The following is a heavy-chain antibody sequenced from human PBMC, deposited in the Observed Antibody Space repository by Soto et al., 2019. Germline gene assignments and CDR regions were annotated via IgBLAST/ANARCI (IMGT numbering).Heavy chain of an antibody. CDR2: ISHSGST. CDR3: AREYTYGSNFFDC. CDR1: GGSIGSAAYY. Sequence: PSETVSLTCTVCGGSIGSAAYYWSWIRQHPGEGLEWIGYISHSGSTYYNPSLKSRVIISVDTSKNQFSLSLTSVTAADTAVYYRAREYTYGSNFFDCWGQGALVTVSS. D-gene: IGHD5-18*01. V-gene: IGHV4-31*03. J-gene: IGHJ4*02.